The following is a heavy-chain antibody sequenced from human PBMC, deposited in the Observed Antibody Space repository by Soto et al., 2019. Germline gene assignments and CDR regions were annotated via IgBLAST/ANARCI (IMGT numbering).Heavy chain of an antibody. J-gene: IGHJ6*02. CDR2: IYTSGST. CDR3: VRGEPEPYYHYHRMDV. CDR1: GGSISSYY. Sequence: PSETLSLTCTVSGGSISSYYWSWIRQPAGKGLEWIGRIYTSGSTNYNPSLKSRVTMSVDTSKNQFSLKLSSVTAADTAVYYCVRGEPEPYYHYHRMDVWGQGTTVTVSS. V-gene: IGHV4-4*07. D-gene: IGHD1-26*01.